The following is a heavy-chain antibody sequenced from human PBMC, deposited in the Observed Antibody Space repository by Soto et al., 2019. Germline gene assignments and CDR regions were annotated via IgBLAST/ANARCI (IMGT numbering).Heavy chain of an antibody. CDR1: GFTLSSHW. CDR3: ASWTYSSGWYLDY. CDR2: IKQDGSEK. D-gene: IGHD6-19*01. V-gene: IGHV3-7*03. Sequence: XGSLRLSCAASGFTLSSHWMSWVRQAPGKGLEWVANIKQDGSEKNYADCVKGRFTISRDNARNSLSLQMNSLRAEDTAVYYCASWTYSSGWYLDYWGQGTLVTVSS. J-gene: IGHJ4*02.